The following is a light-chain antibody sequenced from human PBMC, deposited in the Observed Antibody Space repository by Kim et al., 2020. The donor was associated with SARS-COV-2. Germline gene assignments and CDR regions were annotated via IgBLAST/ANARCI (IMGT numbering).Light chain of an antibody. CDR2: GEN. CDR3: QSRDIGGSQVV. Sequence: AVGQTVRITCQGDSLKSYYASWYQQKPGQAPLLVIYGENNRPSGIPDRFSGSRSGNTVSLTITGAQAEDEADYYCQSRDIGGSQVVFGGGTQLTVL. CDR1: SLKSYY. J-gene: IGLJ3*02. V-gene: IGLV3-19*01.